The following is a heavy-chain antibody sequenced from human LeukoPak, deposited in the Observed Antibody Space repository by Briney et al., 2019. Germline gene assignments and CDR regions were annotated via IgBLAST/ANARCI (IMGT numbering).Heavy chain of an antibody. CDR1: GFTFSSYG. Sequence: GGSLRLSCAASGFTFSSYGMHWVRQAPGKGLEWVAFIRFDGSNKYYADSVKGRFTISRDNAKNSLYLQMNGLRVEDTALYHCARKGLGGELGGFDSWGQGTLVTVSS. CDR2: IRFDGSNK. J-gene: IGHJ4*02. V-gene: IGHV3-30*02. D-gene: IGHD1-7*01. CDR3: ARKGLGGELGGFDS.